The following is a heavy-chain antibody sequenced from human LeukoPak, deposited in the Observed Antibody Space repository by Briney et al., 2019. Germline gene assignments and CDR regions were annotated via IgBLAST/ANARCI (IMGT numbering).Heavy chain of an antibody. CDR3: AGGDYGMSYYYYYMDV. J-gene: IGHJ6*03. D-gene: IGHD4-17*01. CDR2: IIPIFGTA. Sequence: ASVKVSCKASGGTFSSYAISWVRQAPGQGLEWMGGIIPIFGTANYAQKFQGRVTITADESTSTAYMELSSLRSEDTAVYYCAGGDYGMSYYYYYMDVWGKGTTVTISS. V-gene: IGHV1-69*13. CDR1: GGTFSSYA.